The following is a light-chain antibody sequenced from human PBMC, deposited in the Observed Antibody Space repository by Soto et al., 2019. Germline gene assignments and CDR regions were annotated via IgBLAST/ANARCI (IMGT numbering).Light chain of an antibody. Sequence: EVVLTQSPGTLSLSPGKRATLSCRASETDTSDYLAWYQQKPGQAPRLLFYGASRRAAGIPDRFSGSGSGTDFTLIISRLEPEDFVVYYCHQYGTSPWTFGQGTKVEIK. CDR3: HQYGTSPWT. J-gene: IGKJ1*01. CDR1: ETDTSDY. V-gene: IGKV3-20*01. CDR2: GAS.